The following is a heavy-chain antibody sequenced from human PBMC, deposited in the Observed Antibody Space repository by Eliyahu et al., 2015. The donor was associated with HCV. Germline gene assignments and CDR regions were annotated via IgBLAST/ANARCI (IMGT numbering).Heavy chain of an antibody. V-gene: IGHV3-23*01. CDR3: ANTRGFGELFFLY. CDR2: ISGSGGST. Sequence: EVQLLESGGGLVQPGGSLRLSXAAXGFTFSSXGMGXVRQAPGKGLEWVSAISGSGGSTYYADSVEGRFTISRDNSKNTLRLQMNSLRAEDTAVYYCANTRGFGELFFLYWGQGTLVTVSS. D-gene: IGHD3-10*01. J-gene: IGHJ4*02. CDR1: GFTFSSXG.